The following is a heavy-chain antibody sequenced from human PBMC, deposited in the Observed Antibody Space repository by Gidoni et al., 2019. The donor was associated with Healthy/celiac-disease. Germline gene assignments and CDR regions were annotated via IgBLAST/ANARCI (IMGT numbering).Heavy chain of an antibody. Sequence: QVQLQESGPGLVKPSQTLSLTCTVSGGSISSGGYYWSWIRKHPGKGLEGIGYIYYTGSTYYNPSLKSRVTISVDTSKNQFSLKLSSVTAADTAVYYCASIMVRGVRAEYYFDYWGQGTLVTVSS. CDR2: IYYTGST. D-gene: IGHD3-10*01. CDR3: ASIMVRGVRAEYYFDY. CDR1: GGSISSGGYY. J-gene: IGHJ4*02. V-gene: IGHV4-31*03.